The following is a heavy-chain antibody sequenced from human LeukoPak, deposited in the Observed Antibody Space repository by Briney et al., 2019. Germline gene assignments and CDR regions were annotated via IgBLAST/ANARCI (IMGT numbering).Heavy chain of an antibody. CDR3: ARDLQCGGDCHYDALDI. V-gene: IGHV3-7*01. D-gene: IGHD2-21*02. Sequence: GGSLRLSCGASGFTFSNYWMNWVRQAPGKGLEWVANIKEDGSEKYYVDSVRGRFTISRDNAKSSLFLQMNSLRAEDTAVYYCARDLQCGGDCHYDALDIWGQGTLVTVSS. J-gene: IGHJ3*02. CDR2: IKEDGSEK. CDR1: GFTFSNYW.